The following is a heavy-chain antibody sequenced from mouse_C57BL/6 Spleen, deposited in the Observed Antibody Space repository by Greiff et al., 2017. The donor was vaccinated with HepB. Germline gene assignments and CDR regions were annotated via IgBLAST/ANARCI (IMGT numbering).Heavy chain of an antibody. J-gene: IGHJ3*01. CDR3: ARGGANWDWFGY. V-gene: IGHV1-4*01. CDR2: INPSSGYT. D-gene: IGHD4-1*01. CDR1: GYTFTSYT. Sequence: QVQLQQSGAELARPGASVKMSCKASGYTFTSYTMHWVKQRPGQGLEWIGYINPSSGYTKYNQKFKDKATFTADKSSSTAYMQLSSLTSEDSAVYYCARGGANWDWFGYWGQGTLVTVSA.